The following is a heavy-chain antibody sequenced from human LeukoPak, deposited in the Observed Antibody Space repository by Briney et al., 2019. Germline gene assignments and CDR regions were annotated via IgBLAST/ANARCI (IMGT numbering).Heavy chain of an antibody. CDR3: ARGGVAGGMDV. CDR1: GFTFSAYA. CDR2: IGSDGKT. Sequence: GGSLRLSCEASGFTFSAYAMTWVRQAPGKGLEWVSSIGSDGKTHYSESVKGRFAISRDNARNTLYLQMNSLSADDMAVYYCARGGVAGGMDVWGQGTTVSVSS. J-gene: IGHJ6*02. V-gene: IGHV3-69-1*01. D-gene: IGHD6-19*01.